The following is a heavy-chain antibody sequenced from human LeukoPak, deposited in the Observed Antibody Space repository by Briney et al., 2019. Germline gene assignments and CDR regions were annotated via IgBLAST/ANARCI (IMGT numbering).Heavy chain of an antibody. D-gene: IGHD3-22*01. CDR1: GFTFSRYW. V-gene: IGHV3-7*01. CDR2: IKQDGSEK. Sequence: GGSLRLSCAASGFTFSRYWMTWVRRAPGKGLEWVANIKQDGSEKYYVDSVKGRFTISRDDAKNSLYLQMNSLRAEDTAVYYCASTTYYYDSSGYGWYFDLWGRGTLVTVSS. J-gene: IGHJ2*01. CDR3: ASTTYYYDSSGYGWYFDL.